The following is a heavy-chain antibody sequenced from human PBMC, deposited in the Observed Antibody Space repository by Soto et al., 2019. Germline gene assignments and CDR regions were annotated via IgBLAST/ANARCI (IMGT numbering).Heavy chain of an antibody. D-gene: IGHD2-21*01. CDR3: ARRSHIVVAST. Sequence: SETLSLTCIVSGASFSDANYHWVWIRQPPGEGLEWIGSFYYDGRTYYNASLKSRVTISVDTSKNHFSLMLTSVTAADTAVYYCARRSHIVVASTWGQGTLVTVSS. V-gene: IGHV4-39*02. CDR2: FYYDGRT. J-gene: IGHJ4*02. CDR1: GASFSDANYH.